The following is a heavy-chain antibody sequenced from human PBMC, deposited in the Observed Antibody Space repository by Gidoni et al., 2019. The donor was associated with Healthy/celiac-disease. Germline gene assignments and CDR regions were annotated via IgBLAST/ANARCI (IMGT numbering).Heavy chain of an antibody. CDR3: ARRTIHGYSSSIDY. V-gene: IGHV1-8*01. J-gene: IGHJ4*02. CDR1: GYAFTSYD. Sequence: QGQLVQSRAEVRKPGASVEGACKASGYAFTSYDVNWVRQATGQGLEWMGWMKPNSGNTGYAQKFQGRVTMTRNTSIRTAYMELSSLRSEDTAVYYCARRTIHGYSSSIDYCGQGPLVTVSS. D-gene: IGHD2-2*01. CDR2: MKPNSGNT.